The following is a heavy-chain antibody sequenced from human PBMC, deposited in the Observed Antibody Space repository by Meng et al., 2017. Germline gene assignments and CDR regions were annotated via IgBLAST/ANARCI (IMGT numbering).Heavy chain of an antibody. D-gene: IGHD6-19*01. CDR1: GFTFSSYS. V-gene: IGHV3-21*01. CDR2: SSSSSSYI. CDR3: ARRRGSSGWKFDY. J-gene: IGHJ4*02. Sequence: GESLKISCAASGFTFSSYSMNWVRQAPGKGLEWVSSSSSSSSYIYYADSVTGRFTISRDNAKNSLYLQMNSLRAEDTAVYYCARRRGSSGWKFDYWGQGTLVTVSS.